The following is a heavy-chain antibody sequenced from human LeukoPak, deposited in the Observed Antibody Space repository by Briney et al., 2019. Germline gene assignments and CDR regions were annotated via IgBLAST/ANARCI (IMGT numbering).Heavy chain of an antibody. CDR3: ARGPRYDYVWGSYRP. CDR1: GFTFSSYS. D-gene: IGHD3-16*02. V-gene: IGHV3-21*01. Sequence: GGSLRLSCAASGFTFSSYSMNWVRQAPGKGLEWVSSISSSSSYIYYADSVKGRFTISRDNAKNSLYLQMNSLRAEDTAVYYCARGPRYDYVWGSYRPWGQGTLVTVSS. CDR2: ISSSSSYI. J-gene: IGHJ4*02.